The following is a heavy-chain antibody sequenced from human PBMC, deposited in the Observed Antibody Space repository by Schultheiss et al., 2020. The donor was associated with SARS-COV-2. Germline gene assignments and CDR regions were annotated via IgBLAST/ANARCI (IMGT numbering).Heavy chain of an antibody. D-gene: IGHD2-2*02. CDR3: AKGATDIVVVPAAIPAFFDY. J-gene: IGHJ4*02. V-gene: IGHV3-23*01. Sequence: GGSLRLSCAASGFTFSSYAMSWVRQAPGKGLEWVSVISGSGGSTYYADSVKGRFTISRDNSKNTLYLQMNSLRAEDTAVYYCAKGATDIVVVPAAIPAFFDYWGQGTLVTVSS. CDR2: ISGSGGST. CDR1: GFTFSSYA.